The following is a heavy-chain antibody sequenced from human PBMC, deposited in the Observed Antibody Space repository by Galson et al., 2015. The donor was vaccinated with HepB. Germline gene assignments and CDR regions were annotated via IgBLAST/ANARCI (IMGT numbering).Heavy chain of an antibody. J-gene: IGHJ6*02. D-gene: IGHD2-2*01. V-gene: IGHV3-23*01. CDR1: GFTFSNYG. CDR2: LTSSGGTI. CDR3: AKDASSNLGYYYGMDV. Sequence: SLRLSCAASGFTFSNYGMNWVRQAPGKELEWVSALTSSGGTIYYADSVKGRFTISRDNSRNTLYLQMNALRPGDTAIYYCAKDASSNLGYYYGMDVWGQGTTVTVSS.